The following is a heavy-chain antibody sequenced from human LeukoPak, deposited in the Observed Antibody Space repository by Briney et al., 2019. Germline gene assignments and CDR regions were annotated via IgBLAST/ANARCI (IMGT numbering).Heavy chain of an antibody. CDR3: ARRPDIDAFDI. J-gene: IGHJ3*02. CDR1: EGTFSSYA. D-gene: IGHD2-15*01. Sequence: GSSVKVSCKASEGTFSSYAISWVRQAPGQGLEWMGGIIPIFGTANYAQKFQGRVTITADKSTSTAYMELTSLRSEDTAVYYCARRPDIDAFDIWGQGTMVTVSS. CDR2: IIPIFGTA. V-gene: IGHV1-69*06.